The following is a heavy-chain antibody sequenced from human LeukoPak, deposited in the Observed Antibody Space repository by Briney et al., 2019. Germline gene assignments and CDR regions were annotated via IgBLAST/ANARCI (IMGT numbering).Heavy chain of an antibody. CDR1: AFTFRSFW. CDR3: TRDIVSISQPYYFDY. CDR2: IRSQAYSGTT. Sequence: GGSLRLSCAASAFTFRSFWMSWVRQAPGRGLERVGFIRSQAYSGTTEYATSVKDRLTISRDDSKSIAYLQMNSLKTEDTAVYYCTRDIVSISQPYYFDYWGQGTLVTVSS. D-gene: IGHD2-2*01. J-gene: IGHJ4*02. V-gene: IGHV3-49*04.